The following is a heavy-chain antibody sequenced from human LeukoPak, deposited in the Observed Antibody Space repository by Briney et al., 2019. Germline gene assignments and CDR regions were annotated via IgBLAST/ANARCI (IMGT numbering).Heavy chain of an antibody. Sequence: GGSLRLSCAASGFTFSSYGMGWVRQAPGKGLEWVSAISGSGGSTYYADSVKGRFTISRDNSKNTLYLQMNSLRAEDTAVYYCAKGWFGELFSESYYYYMDVWGKGTTVTISS. CDR1: GFTFSSYG. CDR2: ISGSGGST. CDR3: AKGWFGELFSESYYYYMDV. D-gene: IGHD3-10*01. V-gene: IGHV3-23*01. J-gene: IGHJ6*03.